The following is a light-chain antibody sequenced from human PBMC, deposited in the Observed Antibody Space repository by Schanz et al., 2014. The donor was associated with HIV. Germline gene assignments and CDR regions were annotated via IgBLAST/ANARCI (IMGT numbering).Light chain of an antibody. Sequence: QSVVTQPPSASGTPGQRVTISCSGSSSNIGSNTVNWYQHLPGSAPQLLIYSDNQRPSRVPDRFFGSKSGTSASLAISGLRSDDEAHYYCATCDDSLNGVVFGGGTKLTVL. CDR2: SDN. V-gene: IGLV1-44*01. CDR1: SSNIGSNT. CDR3: ATCDDSLNGVV. J-gene: IGLJ2*01.